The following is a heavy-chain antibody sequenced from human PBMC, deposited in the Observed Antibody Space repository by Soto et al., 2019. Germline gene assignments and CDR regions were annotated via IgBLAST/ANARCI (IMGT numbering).Heavy chain of an antibody. CDR3: AKNGQPPYYYYGLDV. V-gene: IGHV1-18*01. CDR2: ISGYNGDT. CDR1: GYAFTRYG. D-gene: IGHD2-8*01. Sequence: GASVKVSCKASGYAFTRYGSSWVRQTPGQGLEWMGWISGYNGDTNYAQKFQDRVSMTIDTSTGTAYMELRSLTSDDTAIYYCAKNGQPPYYYYGLDVWGQGTKVTVSS. J-gene: IGHJ6*02.